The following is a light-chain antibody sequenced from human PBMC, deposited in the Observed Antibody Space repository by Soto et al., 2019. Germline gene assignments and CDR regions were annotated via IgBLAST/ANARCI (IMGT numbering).Light chain of an antibody. J-gene: IGLJ1*01. V-gene: IGLV2-23*02. Sequence: QSVLTQVASVSGSPGQSITSSCTGISSDVGTFNLVSWYQQHPGKAPRLMIYEVIKRPSGVSNRFSGSKSGNTASLTISGLQAVYEAEYYCCSYARSTFYVFGIWTNLTVL. CDR1: SSDVGTFNL. CDR3: CSYARSTFYV. CDR2: EVI.